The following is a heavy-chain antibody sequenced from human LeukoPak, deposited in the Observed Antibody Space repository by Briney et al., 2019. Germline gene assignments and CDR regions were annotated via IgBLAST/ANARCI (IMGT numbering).Heavy chain of an antibody. J-gene: IGHJ4*02. V-gene: IGHV3-7*01. Sequence: GGSLRLSCVASGFTFSNYAMNWVRQAPGKGLEWVADIKEDGSEKYYVDSVKGRFTISRDNAKNSLYLQMNSLRAEDTAVYYCALNPDYYGSGSFDYWGQGTLATVSS. CDR2: IKEDGSEK. CDR3: ALNPDYYGSGSFDY. D-gene: IGHD3-10*01. CDR1: GFTFSNYA.